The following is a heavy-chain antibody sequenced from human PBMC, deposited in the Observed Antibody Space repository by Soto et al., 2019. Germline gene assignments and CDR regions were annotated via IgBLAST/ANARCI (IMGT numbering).Heavy chain of an antibody. CDR3: ARGEQYSGRIFDY. D-gene: IGHD1-26*01. Sequence: SQTLSLTCAITGNSVSSNSAGWSWVRQSPSRGLEWLGRTYYRSKWYYEYAVSVRGRITINPDTSKNQYSLQLNSVTPEDTAVYFCARGEQYSGRIFDYWGQGTLVTVSS. CDR2: TYYRSKWYY. J-gene: IGHJ4*01. V-gene: IGHV6-1*01. CDR1: GNSVSSNSAG.